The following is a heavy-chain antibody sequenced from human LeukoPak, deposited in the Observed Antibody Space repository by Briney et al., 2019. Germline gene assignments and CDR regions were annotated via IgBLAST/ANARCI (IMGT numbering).Heavy chain of an antibody. Sequence: GGSLRLSCAASGFTFSSYSMNWVRQAPGKGLEWVSSISSSSSFIYYTDSVKGRFTISRDNSKNTLYLQMSSLRVEDTAVYYCARNDRGAFDIWGQGTVVTVSS. CDR2: ISSSSSFI. D-gene: IGHD3-22*01. CDR1: GFTFSSYS. CDR3: ARNDRGAFDI. V-gene: IGHV3-21*04. J-gene: IGHJ3*02.